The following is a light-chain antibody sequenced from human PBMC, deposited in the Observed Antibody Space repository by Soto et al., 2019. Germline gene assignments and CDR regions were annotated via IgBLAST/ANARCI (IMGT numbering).Light chain of an antibody. V-gene: IGLV1-40*01. CDR2: GNN. CDR3: QSFDSSPSAWV. CDR1: SSNIGAGYD. J-gene: IGLJ3*02. Sequence: QSVLTQPPSVSGAPGQRVTVSCTGISSNIGAGYDVHWYQQLPGTAPKLLIYGNNNRPSGVPDRFSGSKSGTSASLAITGLQAEEEADYFCQSFDSSPSAWVFGGGTKVTVL.